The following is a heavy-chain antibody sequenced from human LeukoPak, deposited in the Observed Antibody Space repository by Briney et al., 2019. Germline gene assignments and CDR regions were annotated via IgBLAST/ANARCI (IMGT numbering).Heavy chain of an antibody. D-gene: IGHD5-18*01. Sequence: ASVKVSCKASGYTFTSYDINWVRQATGQGLEWMGWMNPNSGNTGYAQKFQGRVTITRNTSISTAYMELSSLRSEDTAVYYCALTTSGYSYGYWGYYYYMDVWGKGTTVTVSS. CDR3: ALTTSGYSYGYWGYYYYMDV. CDR1: GYTFTSYD. J-gene: IGHJ6*03. V-gene: IGHV1-8*03. CDR2: MNPNSGNT.